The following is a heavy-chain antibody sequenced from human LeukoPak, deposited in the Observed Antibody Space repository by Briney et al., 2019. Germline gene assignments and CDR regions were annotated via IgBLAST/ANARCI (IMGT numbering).Heavy chain of an antibody. D-gene: IGHD3-9*01. CDR2: ITNGGSTI. CDR1: GFTFSDYN. CDR3: ARSIGLTGGGVDV. J-gene: IGHJ6*02. Sequence: PGGPLRLSCAASGFTFSDYNMNWVCQAPGKGLEWVSYITNGGSTIHHADSVKGRLTISRDNAKKTLYLQMNSLRAEDTAVYYCARSIGLTGGGVDVWGQGTTVTVSS. V-gene: IGHV3-11*01.